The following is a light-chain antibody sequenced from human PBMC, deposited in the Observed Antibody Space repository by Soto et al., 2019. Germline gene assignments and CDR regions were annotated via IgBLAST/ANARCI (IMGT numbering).Light chain of an antibody. J-gene: IGLJ1*01. V-gene: IGLV2-23*01. CDR3: YSYAGSDTSYV. CDR2: EGS. Sequence: QSVLAQPASVSGSPGQSITISCTGTSSDVVSYNLVSWYQQYPGKAPKLMIYEGSKRPSGVSNRFSGSKSGNTASLTISGLQAEDEADYYCYSYAGSDTSYVFGTGTKVTVL. CDR1: SSDVVSYNL.